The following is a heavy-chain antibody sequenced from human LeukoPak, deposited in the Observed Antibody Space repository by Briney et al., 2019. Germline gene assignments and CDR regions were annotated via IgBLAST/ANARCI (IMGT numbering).Heavy chain of an antibody. J-gene: IGHJ5*02. CDR1: GYTFTGYY. CDR3: ARDQTTAMINWFDP. V-gene: IGHV1-2*02. D-gene: IGHD4-17*01. CDR2: INPNSGGT. Sequence: GASVKVSCKASGYTFTGYYTHWVRQAPGQGLEWMGWINPNSGGTNYAQKFQGRVTMTRDTSISTAYMELSRLRSDDTAVYYCARDQTTAMINWFDPWGQGTLVTVSS.